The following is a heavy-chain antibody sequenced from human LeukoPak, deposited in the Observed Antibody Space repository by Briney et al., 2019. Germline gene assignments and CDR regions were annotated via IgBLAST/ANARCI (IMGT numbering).Heavy chain of an antibody. Sequence: GGSLRLSCAASGFTFGTYNMNWVRQAPGKGLEWVSYISSSGSDTYYADSVKGRFTISRDNAKNSLYLQMNSLGAEDSAVYYCARWPYRGDNSPFVLWGQGTLVTVSS. V-gene: IGHV3-21*05. J-gene: IGHJ4*02. CDR3: ARWPYRGDNSPFVL. D-gene: IGHD4-23*01. CDR1: GFTFGTYN. CDR2: ISSSGSDT.